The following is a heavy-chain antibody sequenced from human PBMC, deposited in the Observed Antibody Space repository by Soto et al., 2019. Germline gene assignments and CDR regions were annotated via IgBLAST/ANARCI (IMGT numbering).Heavy chain of an antibody. V-gene: IGHV4-61*01. D-gene: IGHD3-10*01. J-gene: IGHJ5*02. CDR3: AKTSFGDHQFWFDP. CDR2: IYYSGST. CDR1: GGSVSSGSYY. Sequence: QVQLQESGPGLVKPSETLSLTCTVSGGSVSSGSYYWSWIRQPPGKGLEWIGYIYYSGSTNYNPSLKSRVAISVNTSKNQFSLKLSSATAADTDVYYCAKTSFGDHQFWFDPWGQGTLVTVSS.